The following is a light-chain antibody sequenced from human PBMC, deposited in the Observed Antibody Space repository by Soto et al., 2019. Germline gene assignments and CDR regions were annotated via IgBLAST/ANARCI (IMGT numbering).Light chain of an antibody. J-gene: IGKJ1*01. V-gene: IGKV3-20*01. CDR3: QHYGSSSWT. Sequence: EIVLTQSPGTLSLSPGERATLSCRASQSVFSTSLAWYQQKPGQAPRLLIYGASTRATGIPDRFGGSGSGTDFTITISRLEPEEFAVYYCQHYGSSSWTFGQGTKVEIK. CDR2: GAS. CDR1: QSVFSTS.